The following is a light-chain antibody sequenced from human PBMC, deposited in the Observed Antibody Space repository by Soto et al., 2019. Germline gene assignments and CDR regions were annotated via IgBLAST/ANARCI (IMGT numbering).Light chain of an antibody. Sequence: DIQMTQSPSTLSACVGDRVTITCRASQSISSWLAWYQQKPGKAPKLLIYDASSLESGVPSRFSGSGSGTEFTLTISSLQPDDFAIYYCQQYNSYSTWTFGQGTKVEIK. CDR3: QQYNSYSTWT. J-gene: IGKJ1*01. V-gene: IGKV1-5*01. CDR1: QSISSW. CDR2: DAS.